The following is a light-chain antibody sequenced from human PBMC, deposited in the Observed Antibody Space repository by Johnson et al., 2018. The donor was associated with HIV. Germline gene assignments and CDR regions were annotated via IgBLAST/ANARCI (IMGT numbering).Light chain of an antibody. CDR3: GTWDSRLSVCV. CDR1: RSNIGNNY. J-gene: IGLJ1*01. CDR2: EDN. Sequence: QSVLTQPPSVSAAPGQKVTISCSGGRSNIGNNYVSWYQQLPGTTPKLIMYEDNERPSGIPDRFSGSKSGTSATMGISGLQTGDEADYFCGTWDSRLSVCVFGTGTKFTV. V-gene: IGLV1-51*02.